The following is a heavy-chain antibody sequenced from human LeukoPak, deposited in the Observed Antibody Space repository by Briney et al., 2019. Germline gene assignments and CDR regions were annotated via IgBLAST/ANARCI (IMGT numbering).Heavy chain of an antibody. CDR2: IYYSGST. CDR1: GGSISSSSYY. CDR3: AGLGVPGTHLAWFDP. V-gene: IGHV4-39*01. D-gene: IGHD2-2*01. J-gene: IGHJ5*02. Sequence: SETLSLTCTVSGGSISSSSYYWGWIRQPPGKGLEWIGSIYYSGSTYYNPSLKSRVTISVDTSKNQFSLKLSSVTAADMAVYYCAGLGVPGTHLAWFDPWGQGTLVTVSS.